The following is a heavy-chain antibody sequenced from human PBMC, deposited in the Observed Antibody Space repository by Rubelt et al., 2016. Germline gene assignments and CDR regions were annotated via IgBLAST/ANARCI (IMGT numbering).Heavy chain of an antibody. D-gene: IGHD3-10*01. CDR3: AREGRWFGGELDP. Sequence: YYADSVKGRFTISRDNSKNTLYLQMNSLRAEDTAVYYCAREGRWFGGELDPWGQGTLVTVSS. J-gene: IGHJ5*02. V-gene: IGHV3-30*01.